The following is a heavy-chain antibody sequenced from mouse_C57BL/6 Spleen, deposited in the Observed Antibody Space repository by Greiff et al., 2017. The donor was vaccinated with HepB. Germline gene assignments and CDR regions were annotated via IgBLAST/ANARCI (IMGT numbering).Heavy chain of an antibody. CDR2: INPNYGTT. CDR1: GYSFTDYN. D-gene: IGHD2-1*01. CDR3: ERGGGEDDGNYVRFAD. J-gene: IGHJ3*01. V-gene: IGHV1-39*01. Sequence: VQLQQSGPELVKPGASVKISCKASGYSFTDYNMNWVKQSNGKSLEWIGVINPNYGTTSYNQKFKGKATLTVDQSSNTAYMQLNSLTSEDSAVYYCERGGGEDDGNYVRFADWGQGTLVTVSA.